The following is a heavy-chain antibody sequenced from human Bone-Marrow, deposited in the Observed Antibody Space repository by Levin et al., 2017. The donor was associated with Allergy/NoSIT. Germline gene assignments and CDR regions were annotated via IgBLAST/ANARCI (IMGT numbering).Heavy chain of an antibody. CDR2: IWYDGSNK. J-gene: IGHJ6*02. Sequence: GGSLRLSCAASGFTFSSYGMHWVRQAPGKGLEWVAVIWYDGSNKYYADSVKGRFTISRDNSKNTLYLQMNSLRAEDTAVYYCARDFSNWNRAGYYGMDVWGQGTTVTVSS. V-gene: IGHV3-33*01. D-gene: IGHD1-1*01. CDR3: ARDFSNWNRAGYYGMDV. CDR1: GFTFSSYG.